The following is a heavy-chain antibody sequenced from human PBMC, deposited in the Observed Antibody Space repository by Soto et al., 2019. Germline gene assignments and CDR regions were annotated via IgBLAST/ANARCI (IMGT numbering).Heavy chain of an antibody. D-gene: IGHD3-16*02. CDR3: ARGPAYDYVWGSYRYTLDY. CDR2: IYCSGST. Sequence: SETLSLTCTVSGGSISSYYWSWIRQPPGKGLEWIGYIYCSGSTNYNPSLKSRVTISVDTSKNQFSLKLSSVTAADTAVYYCARGPAYDYVWGSYRYTLDYWGQGTLVTVSS. CDR1: GGSISSYY. J-gene: IGHJ4*02. V-gene: IGHV4-59*01.